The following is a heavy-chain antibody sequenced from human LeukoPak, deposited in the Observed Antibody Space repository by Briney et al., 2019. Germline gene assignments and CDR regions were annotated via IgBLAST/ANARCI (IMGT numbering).Heavy chain of an antibody. Sequence: ASVKVSCKASGYTFTSYYMHWVRQAPGQGLEWMGIINPSGGSTSYAQKFQGRVTMTRDTSTSTVYMELSSLRSEDTAVYYCARSIAAAGTRTYYYYYYSMDVWGQGTTVTVSS. CDR2: INPSGGST. CDR3: ARSIAAAGTRTYYYYYYSMDV. CDR1: GYTFTSYY. J-gene: IGHJ6*02. D-gene: IGHD6-13*01. V-gene: IGHV1-46*01.